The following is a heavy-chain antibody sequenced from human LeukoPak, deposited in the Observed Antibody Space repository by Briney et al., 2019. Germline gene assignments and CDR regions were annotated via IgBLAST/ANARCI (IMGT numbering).Heavy chain of an antibody. D-gene: IGHD4-17*01. Sequence: ASVKVSCKASGYTFTSYGISWVRQAPGQGLEWMGWISAYSGNTNYAQKLQGRVTMTTDTSTSTAYMELRSLRSDDTAVYYCARVGTTVTGKAYDAFDIWGQGTMVTVSS. J-gene: IGHJ3*02. V-gene: IGHV1-18*01. CDR3: ARVGTTVTGKAYDAFDI. CDR2: ISAYSGNT. CDR1: GYTFTSYG.